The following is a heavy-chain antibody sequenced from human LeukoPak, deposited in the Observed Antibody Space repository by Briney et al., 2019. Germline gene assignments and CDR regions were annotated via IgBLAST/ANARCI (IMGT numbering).Heavy chain of an antibody. J-gene: IGHJ4*02. CDR2: IIPIFGTA. V-gene: IGHV1-69*05. Sequence: GASVKVSCKASGGTFSSYAISWVRQAPGQGLEWMGRIIPIFGTANYAQKFQGRVTITTDESTSTAYMELSSLRSEDTAVYYCARERRSVGWELLQGYFDYWGQGTLVTVSS. CDR3: ARERRSVGWELLQGYFDY. CDR1: GGTFSSYA. D-gene: IGHD1-26*01.